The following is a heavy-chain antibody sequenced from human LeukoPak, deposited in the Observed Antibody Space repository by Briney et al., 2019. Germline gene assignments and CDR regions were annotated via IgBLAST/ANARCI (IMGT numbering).Heavy chain of an antibody. D-gene: IGHD6-13*01. CDR3: ATSSSWNWYFGL. V-gene: IGHV3-48*01. Sequence: GGSLRLSCAASGLTFSDYSMNWVRQAPGKGLEWISYIGRDDTNSIIYYSDSVKGRFTISRDNVKNSLFLQVNSLRAEDTAVYYCATSSSWNWYFGLWGRGTLVTVSS. J-gene: IGHJ2*01. CDR2: IGRDDTNSII. CDR1: GLTFSDYS.